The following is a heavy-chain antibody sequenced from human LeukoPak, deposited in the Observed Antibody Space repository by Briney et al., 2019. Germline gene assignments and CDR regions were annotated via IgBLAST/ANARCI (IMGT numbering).Heavy chain of an antibody. CDR1: GYTFTSYG. CDR3: VKDVLMISLGGDVDPPLGRGHYYGLDV. Sequence: ASVKVSCKASGYTFTSYGISWVRQAPGQGLEWMGWISAYNGNTNYAQKLQGRVTMTTDTSTSTAYMELRSLRSDDTAVYYCVKDVLMISLGGDVDPPLGRGHYYGLDVWGQGATVTVSS. V-gene: IGHV1-18*01. D-gene: IGHD3-16*01. CDR2: ISAYNGNT. J-gene: IGHJ6*02.